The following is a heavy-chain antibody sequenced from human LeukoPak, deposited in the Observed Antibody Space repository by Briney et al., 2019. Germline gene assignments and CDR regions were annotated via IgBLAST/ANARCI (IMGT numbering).Heavy chain of an antibody. Sequence: PGRSLRLSCAASGFTLSNYAMHWVRQAPGKGLGWVAVMSYDGSKTYYADSVKGRFTISRDNSKNMVYRQMDSLRAEDTAVYYCGRSGYFGSGSFTDYWGQGTLVTVSS. D-gene: IGHD3-10*01. V-gene: IGHV3-30-3*01. J-gene: IGHJ4*02. CDR2: MSYDGSKT. CDR1: GFTLSNYA. CDR3: GRSGYFGSGSFTDY.